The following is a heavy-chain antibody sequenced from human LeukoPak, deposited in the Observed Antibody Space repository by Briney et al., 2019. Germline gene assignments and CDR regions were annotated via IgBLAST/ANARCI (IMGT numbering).Heavy chain of an antibody. CDR2: ISAYNGNT. CDR3: AREDFLGATRLLSGGY. CDR1: GYTFTSYG. V-gene: IGHV1-18*01. J-gene: IGHJ4*02. D-gene: IGHD1-26*01. Sequence: ASVKVSCKASGYTFTSYGISWVRQAPGQGLEWMGWISAYNGNTNYAQKLQGRVTMTTDTSTSTAYMELRSLRSDDTAVYYCAREDFLGATRLLSGGYWGQGTLVIVSS.